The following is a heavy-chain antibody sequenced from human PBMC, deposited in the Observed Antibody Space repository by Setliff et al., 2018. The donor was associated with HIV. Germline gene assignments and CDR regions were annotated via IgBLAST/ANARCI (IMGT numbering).Heavy chain of an antibody. Sequence: ETLSLTCAVSGGSISSNWWSWVRQAPGKGLEWVSIINSDDYTKYADSLKGRFTISRDNAKNSLYLQMNSLRAEDTAVYYCARASSSSWYKFNLYYYYYYMDVWGKGTTVTVSS. CDR1: GGSISSNW. V-gene: IGHV3-53*01. CDR3: ARASSSSWYKFNLYYYYYYMDV. D-gene: IGHD6-13*01. CDR2: INSDDYT. J-gene: IGHJ6*03.